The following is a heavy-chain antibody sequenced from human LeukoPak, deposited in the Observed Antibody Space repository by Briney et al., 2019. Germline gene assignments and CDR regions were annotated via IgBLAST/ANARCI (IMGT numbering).Heavy chain of an antibody. D-gene: IGHD3-3*01. J-gene: IGHJ3*02. CDR1: GGSISSYY. Sequence: SETLSLTCTVSGGSISSYYWSWIRQPPGKGLEWIGYIYYSGSTNYNPSLKSRVTISVDTSKNQFSLKLSSVTVADTAVYYCARVAPNYDFWSGYYIGAFDIWGLGTMVTVSS. V-gene: IGHV4-59*01. CDR2: IYYSGST. CDR3: ARVAPNYDFWSGYYIGAFDI.